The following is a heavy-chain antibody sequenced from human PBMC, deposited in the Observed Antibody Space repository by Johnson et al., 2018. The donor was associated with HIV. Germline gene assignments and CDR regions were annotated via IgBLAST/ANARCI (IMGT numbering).Heavy chain of an antibody. CDR3: ARAINDAFDI. Sequence: QVQLVESGGGVVQPGRSLRLSCAASGFTFSSYGMHWVRQAPGKGLEWVAVISYDGSNKYYADSVKGRLTISRDNAKNSLYLQMNSLRAEDTAGYFCARAINDAFDIWGQGTMVTVSP. J-gene: IGHJ3*02. V-gene: IGHV3-30*19. CDR2: ISYDGSNK. CDR1: GFTFSSYG.